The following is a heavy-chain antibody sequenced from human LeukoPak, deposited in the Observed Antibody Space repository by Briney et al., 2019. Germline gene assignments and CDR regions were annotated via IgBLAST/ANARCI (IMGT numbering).Heavy chain of an antibody. D-gene: IGHD3-10*01. J-gene: IGHJ4*02. CDR3: ARITLDEAYFDY. V-gene: IGHV4-30-2*01. CDR2: IYHSGST. Sequence: SETLTLTCAVSGGSISSGGYSWSWIRQPPGKGLEWIGYIYHSGSTYYNASLQSRVTISVDRSKNQVSLKLSSVTAADPAVYYCARITLDEAYFDYWGQGTLVTVSS. CDR1: GGSISSGGYS.